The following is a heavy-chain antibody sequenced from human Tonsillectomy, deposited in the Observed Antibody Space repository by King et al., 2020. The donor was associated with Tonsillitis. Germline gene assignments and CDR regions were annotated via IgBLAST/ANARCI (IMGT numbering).Heavy chain of an antibody. V-gene: IGHV7-4-1*02. CDR3: ARDLPAASGKIDS. CDR1: GYIFTKYG. J-gene: IGHJ4*02. CDR2: INTNSGKP. Sequence: VQLVQSGSELKKPGASVKVSCKASGYIFTKYGIKWVRQAPGQGLEWMGWINTNSGKPTYAQDFTGRFVFSVDSSVSTAFLHFNSLRAEDTAVYYCARDLPAASGKIDSCGQGTLVTVSS. D-gene: IGHD1-1*01.